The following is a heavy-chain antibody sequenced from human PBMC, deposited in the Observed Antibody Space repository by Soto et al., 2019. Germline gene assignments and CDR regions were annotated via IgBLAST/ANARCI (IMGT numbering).Heavy chain of an antibody. D-gene: IGHD4-17*01. CDR2: INPSGRTT. CDR3: VRDLDVTTVTTSFDS. CDR1: GSTFSKYY. V-gene: IGHV1-46*01. J-gene: IGHJ4*02. Sequence: RASVKVSFKTSGSTFSKYYMHWLRQVPGQGLGWVGVINPSGRTTSYAQKFLGRVSVTRDASTATVYLELNSLRYADTAVYYCVRDLDVTTVTTSFDSWGQGTMVTVSS.